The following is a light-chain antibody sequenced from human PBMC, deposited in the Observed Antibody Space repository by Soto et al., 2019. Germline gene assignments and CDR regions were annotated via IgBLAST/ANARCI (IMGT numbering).Light chain of an antibody. CDR3: QSYDSSLSGVV. Sequence: QSVLTQPPSVSGAPGQRVTISCTGSSSNMGAGYDVHWYQQLPGTVPKLLIHGNNNRPSGVADRFSGSKSGTSASLPITGVQSEDEADYFCQSYDSSLSGVVFGGGTKLTVL. V-gene: IGLV1-40*01. CDR2: GNN. J-gene: IGLJ2*01. CDR1: SSNMGAGYD.